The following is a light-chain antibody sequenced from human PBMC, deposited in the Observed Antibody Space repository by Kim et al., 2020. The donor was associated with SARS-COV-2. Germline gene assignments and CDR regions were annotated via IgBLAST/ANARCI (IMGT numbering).Light chain of an antibody. CDR2: RDT. V-gene: IGLV3-25*03. Sequence: SYELTQPPSVSVSPGQTARITCSGDALPDQYAYWYQQKPGQAPVMVIYRDTERPSGIPGRFSGSSSGTTVTLTISGVPAEDEADYYCQSADSRGTYYVFG. CDR1: ALPDQY. J-gene: IGLJ1*01. CDR3: QSADSRGTYYV.